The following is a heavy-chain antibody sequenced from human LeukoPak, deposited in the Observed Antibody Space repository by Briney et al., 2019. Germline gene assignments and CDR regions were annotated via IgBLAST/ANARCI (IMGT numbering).Heavy chain of an antibody. Sequence: GGSLRLSCAASGFTFSSYAMSWVRQAPGKGLEWVSAISGSGGSTYYADSVKGRFTISRDNSKNMLYLQMNSLRAEDTAVYYCAKDEDDSSGYYIHFDYWGQGTLVTVSS. CDR2: ISGSGGST. J-gene: IGHJ4*02. V-gene: IGHV3-23*01. CDR3: AKDEDDSSGYYIHFDY. CDR1: GFTFSSYA. D-gene: IGHD3-22*01.